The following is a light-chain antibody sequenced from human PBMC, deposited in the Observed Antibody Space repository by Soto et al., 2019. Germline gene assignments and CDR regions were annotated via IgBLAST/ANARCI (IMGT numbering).Light chain of an antibody. CDR2: AAS. J-gene: IGKJ1*01. CDR1: QSIASNY. CDR3: QQTSSTPPWT. Sequence: DLPMTQSPSSLSASVGDRVSITCRASQSIASNYLNWYQQKPGKAPNLLIYAASSLQSGVPSRFSGSGSGTDFTLTISSLQPEDFATYYCQQTSSTPPWTFGQGTKVEIK. V-gene: IGKV1-39*01.